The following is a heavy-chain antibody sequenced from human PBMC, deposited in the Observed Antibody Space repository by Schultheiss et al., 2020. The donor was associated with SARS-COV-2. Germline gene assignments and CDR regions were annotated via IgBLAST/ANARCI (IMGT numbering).Heavy chain of an antibody. CDR3: ARSQLLGYMDV. D-gene: IGHD1-26*01. CDR2: ISSSSSYI. V-gene: IGHV3-21*01. CDR1: GFTFSSYS. Sequence: GESLKISCAASGFTFSSYSMNWVRQAPGKGLEWVSSISSSSSYIYYADSVKGRFTISRDNAKNSLYLQMSSLRAEDTAVYYCARSQLLGYMDVWGKGTTVTVYS. J-gene: IGHJ6*03.